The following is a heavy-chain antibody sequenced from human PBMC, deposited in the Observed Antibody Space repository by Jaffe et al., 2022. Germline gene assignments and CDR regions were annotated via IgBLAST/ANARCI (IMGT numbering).Heavy chain of an antibody. CDR3: ARDHGYCSSTSCYDNWFDP. CDR2: IYYSGST. V-gene: IGHV4-59*01. CDR1: GGSISSYY. D-gene: IGHD2-2*01. J-gene: IGHJ5*02. Sequence: QVQLQESGPGLVKPSETLSLTCTVSGGSISSYYWSWIRQPPGKGLEWIGYIYYSGSTNYNPSLKSRVTISVDTSKNQFSLKLSSVTAADTAVYYCARDHGYCSSTSCYDNWFDPWGQGTLVTVSS.